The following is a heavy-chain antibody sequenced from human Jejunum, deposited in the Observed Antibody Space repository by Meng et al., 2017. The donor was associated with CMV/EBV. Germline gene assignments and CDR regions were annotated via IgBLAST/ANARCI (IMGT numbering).Heavy chain of an antibody. CDR1: GFTHSSYW. J-gene: IGHJ3*01. D-gene: IGHD4-11*01. CDR2: MNQDGGEK. CDR3: AAYSNDALDV. V-gene: IGHV3-7*01. Sequence: CGASGFTHSSYWMSWVRQATGKGMEWVDNMNQDGGEKYYLDSVEGRFTISRDNAKNSLYLQVNSLRAEDTAVYYCAAYSNDALDVWGQGTMGTVSS.